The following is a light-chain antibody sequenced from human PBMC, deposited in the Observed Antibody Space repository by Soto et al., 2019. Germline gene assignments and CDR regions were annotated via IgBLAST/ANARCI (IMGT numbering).Light chain of an antibody. CDR3: SSYAASNNLGV. Sequence: QLVLTQPPSASGSPGQSVTISCIGTSSDGGGYNYVSWYQQHPGKAPKLMIYEVSKRPSGVPDRFSGSKSGNTASLTVSGLQAEDEADYYCSSYAASNNLGVFGGGTQLTVL. CDR1: SSDGGGYNY. J-gene: IGLJ2*01. V-gene: IGLV2-8*01. CDR2: EVS.